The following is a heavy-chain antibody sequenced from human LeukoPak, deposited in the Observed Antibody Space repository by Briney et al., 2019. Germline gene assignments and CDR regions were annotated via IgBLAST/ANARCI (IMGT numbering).Heavy chain of an antibody. CDR3: ARGAMAYYYYYMDV. D-gene: IGHD5-18*01. J-gene: IGHJ6*03. Sequence: SETLSLTCTVSGGSISSYYWSWIRQPAGKGLEWIGRIYTSGSTNYNPSLKSRVTISVDTSKNQFSLKLSSVTAADTAVYYCARGAMAYYYYYMDVWGKGTTVTISS. CDR1: GGSISSYY. V-gene: IGHV4-4*07. CDR2: IYTSGST.